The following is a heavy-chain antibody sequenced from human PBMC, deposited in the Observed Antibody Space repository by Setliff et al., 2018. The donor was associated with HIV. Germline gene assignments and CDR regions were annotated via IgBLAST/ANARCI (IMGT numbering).Heavy chain of an antibody. CDR1: GYTFTNYG. CDR2: ISAYNGNT. CDR3: ARYDDSSGHYWYFDL. Sequence: EASVKVSCKASGYTFTNYGISWVRQAPGQGLEWMGWISAYNGNTNYAQKLQGRVTMTTDTSTSTAYMELRSLRSDDTAVYYCARYDDSSGHYWYFDLWGRGTLVTVSS. J-gene: IGHJ2*01. D-gene: IGHD3-22*01. V-gene: IGHV1-18*01.